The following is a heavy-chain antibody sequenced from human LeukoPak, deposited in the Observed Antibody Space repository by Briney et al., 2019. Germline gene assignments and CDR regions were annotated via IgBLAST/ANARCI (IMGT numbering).Heavy chain of an antibody. Sequence: PGRSLRLSCAASGFTFSSYGMHWVRQAPGKGLEWVAVIWYDGSNKYYADSVKGRFTISRDNSKNTLYLQMNSLRAEGTAVYYCARDFRNYYYYGMDVWGKGTTVTVSS. V-gene: IGHV3-33*01. CDR1: GFTFSSYG. CDR3: ARDFRNYYYYGMDV. J-gene: IGHJ6*04. CDR2: IWYDGSNK.